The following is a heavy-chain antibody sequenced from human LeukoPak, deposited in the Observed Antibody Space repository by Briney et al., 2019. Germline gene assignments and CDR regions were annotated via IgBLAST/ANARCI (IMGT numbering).Heavy chain of an antibody. CDR2: IYTSGST. CDR3: ARDVLAYCGGDCYPYYYYYYYMDV. J-gene: IGHJ6*03. V-gene: IGHV4-61*02. CDR1: GGSISSGSYY. Sequence: SQTLSLTCTVSGGSISSGSYYWSWIRQPAGKGLEWIGRIYTSGSTSYNPSLKSRVTISVDTSKNQFSLKLSSVTAADTAVYYCARDVLAYCGGDCYPYYYYYYYMDVWGKGTTVTISS. D-gene: IGHD2-21*02.